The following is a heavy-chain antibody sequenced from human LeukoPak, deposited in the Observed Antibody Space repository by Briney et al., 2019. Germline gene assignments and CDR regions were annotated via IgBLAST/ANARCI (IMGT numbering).Heavy chain of an antibody. D-gene: IGHD1-1*01. J-gene: IGHJ6*02. Sequence: LPGGSLRLSCAASGFTFTTYGMHWVRQAPGEGLEWVAFIQNDEIDKFYADSVKGRFTISRDNSKNTLYLQMNSLRADDTAVYYCARDDWNDEGFYYYGMDVWGQGTTVTASS. V-gene: IGHV3-30*02. CDR1: GFTFTTYG. CDR3: ARDDWNDEGFYYYGMDV. CDR2: IQNDEIDK.